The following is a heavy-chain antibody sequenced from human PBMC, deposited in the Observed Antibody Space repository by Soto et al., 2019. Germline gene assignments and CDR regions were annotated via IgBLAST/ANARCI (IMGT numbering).Heavy chain of an antibody. J-gene: IGHJ6*02. CDR2: IYTSGIT. CDR3: ARVRSLGQPWGMDV. Sequence: PSETLSLTCTVSGGSISSYCWSWIRQPAGKGLEWIGRIYTSGITNYNPSLKSRVTMSVDTSKNQFSLKLSSVTAADTAVYYCARVRSLGQPWGMDVWGHGTKVTVSS. CDR1: GGSISSYC. V-gene: IGHV4-4*07. D-gene: IGHD1-26*01.